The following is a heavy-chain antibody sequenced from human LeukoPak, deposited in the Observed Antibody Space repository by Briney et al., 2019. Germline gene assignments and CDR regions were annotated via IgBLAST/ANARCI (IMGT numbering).Heavy chain of an antibody. J-gene: IGHJ4*02. CDR1: GGSISSYY. CDR3: ARLPLIDSSDDY. V-gene: IGHV4-59*08. D-gene: IGHD3-9*01. Sequence: SETLSLTCTVSGGSISSYYWSWIRQPPGKGLEWIGSIYHSGSTYYNPSLKSRVTISVDTSKNHFSLKLSSVTAADTALYYCARLPLIDSSDDYWGQGTLVTVSS. CDR2: IYHSGST.